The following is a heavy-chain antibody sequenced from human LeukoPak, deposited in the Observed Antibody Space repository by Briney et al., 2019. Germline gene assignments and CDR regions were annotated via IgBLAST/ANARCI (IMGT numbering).Heavy chain of an antibody. CDR1: RYSFTSYW. CDR3: ARPGKAVAASYYYYGMDV. J-gene: IGHJ6*04. D-gene: IGHD6-19*01. V-gene: IGHV5-10-1*01. Sequence: GESLKISCKGSRYSFTSYWISWVRQMPGKGLEWMGRIDPSDSYTNYSPSFQGHVTISADKSISTAYLQWSSLKASDTAMYYCARPGKAVAASYYYYGMDVWGKGTTVTVSS. CDR2: IDPSDSYT.